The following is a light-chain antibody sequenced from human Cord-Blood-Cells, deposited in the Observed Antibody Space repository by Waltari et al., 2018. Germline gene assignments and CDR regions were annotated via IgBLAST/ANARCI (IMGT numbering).Light chain of an antibody. CDR2: VVS. CDR1: SSDVGGYNY. Sequence: QSALTQPRSVSGSPGQSVTISCTGTSSDVGGYNYVSWYQQHPGKAPKLMIYVVSKRPSGVPDRFSGSKSGNTASLTISGLQAEDEADYYCCSYAGSVVFGGGTKLTVL. V-gene: IGLV2-11*02. J-gene: IGLJ2*01. CDR3: CSYAGSVV.